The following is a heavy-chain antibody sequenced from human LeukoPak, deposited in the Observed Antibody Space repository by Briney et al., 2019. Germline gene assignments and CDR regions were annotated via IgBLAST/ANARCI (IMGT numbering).Heavy chain of an antibody. CDR3: ARDDRSHGMDV. V-gene: IGHV4-39*07. Sequence: SETLSLTCTVSGGSISSYYWGWIRQPPGKGLEWIGTIYYSGSTYYNPSPKSRVTISVDTSKNPFSLKLSSVTAADTAVYYCARDDRSHGMDVWGQGTTVTVSS. CDR2: IYYSGST. J-gene: IGHJ6*02. D-gene: IGHD2-15*01. CDR1: GGSISSYY.